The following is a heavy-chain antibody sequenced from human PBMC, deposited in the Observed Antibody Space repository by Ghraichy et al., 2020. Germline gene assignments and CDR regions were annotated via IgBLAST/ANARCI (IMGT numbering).Heavy chain of an antibody. CDR1: GFTFSTST. D-gene: IGHD2/OR15-2a*01. CDR3: ARVLGFCNSVSCYDYYYGVDV. Sequence: LSLTCAASGFTFSTSTMNWVRQAPGKGLEWVSSISKSSDYIYYRDSVKGRFTISRDNAENSLYLQMNGLRVEDTAVYYCARVLGFCNSVSCYDYYYGVDVWGQGTTVTVSS. CDR2: ISKSSDYI. V-gene: IGHV3-21*01. J-gene: IGHJ6*02.